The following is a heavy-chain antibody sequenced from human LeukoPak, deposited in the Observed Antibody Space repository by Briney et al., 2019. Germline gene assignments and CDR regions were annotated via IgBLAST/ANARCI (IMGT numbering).Heavy chain of an antibody. CDR3: ARGPTYGEYMDV. D-gene: IGHD3-16*01. CDR2: IIPIFGTA. CDR1: GGTFSSYA. V-gene: IGHV1-69*05. J-gene: IGHJ6*03. Sequence: VASVKVSCKASGGTFSSYAISWVRQAPRQGLEWMGGIIPIFGTANYAQKFQGRVTITTDESTSTAYMELSSLRSEDTAVYYCARGPTYGEYMDVWGKGTTVTVSS.